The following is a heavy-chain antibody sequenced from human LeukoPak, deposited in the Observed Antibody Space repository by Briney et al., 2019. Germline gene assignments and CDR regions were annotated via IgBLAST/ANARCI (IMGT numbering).Heavy chain of an antibody. J-gene: IGHJ4*02. CDR3: AKDRGGGNLDFDY. CDR1: GFTFSSYA. CDR2: ISGSGGRT. D-gene: IGHD2-15*01. V-gene: IGHV3-23*01. Sequence: GSLRLSCAASGFTFSSYAMTWVRQAPGKGLEWVSVISGSGGRTYYADSVKGRFTISRDNSKNTLYLQMSSLRAEDTAVYYCAKDRGGGNLDFDYWGQGTLVTDSS.